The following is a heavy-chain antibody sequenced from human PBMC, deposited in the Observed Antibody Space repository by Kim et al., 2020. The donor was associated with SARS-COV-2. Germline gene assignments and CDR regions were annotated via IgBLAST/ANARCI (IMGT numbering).Heavy chain of an antibody. V-gene: IGHV4-61*01. CDR1: GGSVSSGSYY. J-gene: IGHJ6*03. D-gene: IGHD3-10*01. CDR3: ARTFTFYYGSGSYYNLRYYYSMDA. Sequence: SETLSLTCTVSGGSVSSGSYYWSWIRQPPGKGLEWIGYIYYSGSTNYNPSLKSRVTISVDTSKNQFSLKLSSVTAADTAVYYCARTFTFYYGSGSYYNLRYYYSMDAWGKGTTVTVSS. CDR2: IYYSGST.